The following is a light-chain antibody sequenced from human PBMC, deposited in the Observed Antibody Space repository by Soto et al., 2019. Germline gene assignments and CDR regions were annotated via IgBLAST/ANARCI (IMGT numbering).Light chain of an antibody. Sequence: IQMSQSPGALAASVGDIVTITCRASQNIGGWLARYQQKPGKAPSPLIHDASTFERGVRSRFSGSGSGTEYTLTIRSLQPEDFATYFCQQYNTYCTCGQGTKVDIK. J-gene: IGKJ1*01. CDR1: QNIGGW. V-gene: IGKV1-5*01. CDR3: QQYNTYCT. CDR2: DAS.